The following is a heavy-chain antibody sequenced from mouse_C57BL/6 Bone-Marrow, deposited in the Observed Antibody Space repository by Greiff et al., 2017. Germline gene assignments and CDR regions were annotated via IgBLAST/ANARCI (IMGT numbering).Heavy chain of an antibody. CDR2: IYPGDGDT. Sequence: VKLVESGPELVKPGASVKISCTASGYAFSSSCMNWVKQRPGKGLEWIGRIYPGDGDTNYNGKFKGKATLTADKSSSTAYMQLSSLTSEDSAVYSCARGHGYACAYWGQGTLVTVSA. J-gene: IGHJ3*01. CDR1: GYAFSSSC. V-gene: IGHV1-82*01. CDR3: ARGHGYACAY. D-gene: IGHD2-2*01.